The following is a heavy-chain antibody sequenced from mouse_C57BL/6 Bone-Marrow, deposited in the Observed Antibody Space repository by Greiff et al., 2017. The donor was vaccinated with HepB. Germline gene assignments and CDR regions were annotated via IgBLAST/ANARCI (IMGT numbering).Heavy chain of an antibody. V-gene: IGHV7-1*01. D-gene: IGHD2-2*01. CDR2: SRNKANDYTT. CDR3: ARDPLSTMVTTDWYFDV. Sequence: EVQRVESGGGLVQSGRSLRLSCATSGFTFSDFYMEWVRQAPGKGLEWIAASRNKANDYTTEYSASVKGRFIVSRDTSQSILYLQMNALRAEDTAIYYCARDPLSTMVTTDWYFDVWGTGTTVTVSS. J-gene: IGHJ1*03. CDR1: GFTFSDFY.